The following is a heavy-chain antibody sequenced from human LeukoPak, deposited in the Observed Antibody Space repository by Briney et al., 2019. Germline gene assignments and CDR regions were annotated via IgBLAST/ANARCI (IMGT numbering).Heavy chain of an antibody. CDR3: AREYGDYEYYFDY. J-gene: IGHJ4*02. D-gene: IGHD4-17*01. CDR2: ISGSGGST. Sequence: GGSLRLXCAASGFTFSSYAMSWDRQAPGKGLEWVSSISGSGGSTYYADSVKGRFTISRDNSKNTLYLQMGSLRAEDMAVYYSAREYGDYEYYFDYWGQGTLVTVSS. CDR1: GFTFSSYA. V-gene: IGHV3-23*01.